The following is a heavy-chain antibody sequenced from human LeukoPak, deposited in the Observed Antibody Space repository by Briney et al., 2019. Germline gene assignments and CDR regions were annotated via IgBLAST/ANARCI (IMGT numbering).Heavy chain of an antibody. V-gene: IGHV4-38-2*01. CDR3: AALSPGSTSSDY. J-gene: IGHJ4*02. CDR2: IYHSGST. Sequence: PSETLSLTCAVSGYSISSGYYWGWIRQPAGKGLEWIGSIYHSGSTYYNPSLKSRVTISVDTSKNQFSLKLSSVTAADTAVYYCAALSPGSTSSDYWGQGTLVTVSS. D-gene: IGHD2-2*01. CDR1: GYSISSGYY.